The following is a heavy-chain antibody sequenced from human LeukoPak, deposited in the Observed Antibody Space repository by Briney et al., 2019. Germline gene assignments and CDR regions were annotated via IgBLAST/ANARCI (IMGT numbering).Heavy chain of an antibody. V-gene: IGHV3-48*04. Sequence: RSGGSLRLSCAASGFTFRSYSMNWVRQAPGRGLEWVSYISSSSSTIYYADSVKGRFTISRDNAENSLYLQMNSLRVEDTAVYYCARCQKGDSVDGMDVWGLGTTVTVSS. CDR2: ISSSSSTI. CDR1: GFTFRSYS. CDR3: ARCQKGDSVDGMDV. J-gene: IGHJ6*02. D-gene: IGHD2-21*02.